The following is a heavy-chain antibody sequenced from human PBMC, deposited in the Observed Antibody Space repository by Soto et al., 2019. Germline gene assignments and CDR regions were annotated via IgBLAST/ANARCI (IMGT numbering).Heavy chain of an antibody. J-gene: IGHJ5*02. D-gene: IGHD6-6*01. CDR2: ISSSGTVT. CDR1: GFTFRDYD. CDR3: ARKGPRAARPNH. Sequence: QVQLVESGGGLVRPGGSLRLSCAASGFTFRDYDMSWIRQAPGKGLEWVSCISSSGTVTNYADSVKGRFTISRDNAQNSLYGEMNSLRVEDTAVYYCARKGPRAARPNHWGQGTLVTDSS. V-gene: IGHV3-11*01.